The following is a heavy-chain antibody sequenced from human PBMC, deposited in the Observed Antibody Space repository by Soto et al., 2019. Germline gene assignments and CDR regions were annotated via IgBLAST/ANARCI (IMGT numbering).Heavy chain of an antibody. J-gene: IGHJ6*02. CDR1: GYTFTSYA. CDR2: INAGNGNT. CDR3: ARERSYSSSSSYYYYGMDV. V-gene: IGHV1-3*01. Sequence: GASVKVSCKASGYTFTSYAMHWVRQAPGQRLEWMGWINAGNGNTKYSQKFQGRVTITRDTSASTAYMELSSLRSEDTAVYYCARERSYSSSSSYYYYGMDVWGQGTKVTVSS. D-gene: IGHD6-13*01.